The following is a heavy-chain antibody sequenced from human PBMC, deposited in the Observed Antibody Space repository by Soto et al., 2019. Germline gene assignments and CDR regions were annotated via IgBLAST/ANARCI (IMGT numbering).Heavy chain of an antibody. CDR2: IKSKTDGGTT. CDR1: GFTFSNAW. Sequence: GGSLRLSCAASGFTFSNAWMSWVRQAPGKGLEWVGRIKSKTDGGTTDYAAPVKGRFTISKDDSKNTLYLQMNSLKTEDTAVYYCTTRRYNWNHDAVDIWGQGTMVTVSS. D-gene: IGHD1-20*01. V-gene: IGHV3-15*01. CDR3: TTRRYNWNHDAVDI. J-gene: IGHJ3*02.